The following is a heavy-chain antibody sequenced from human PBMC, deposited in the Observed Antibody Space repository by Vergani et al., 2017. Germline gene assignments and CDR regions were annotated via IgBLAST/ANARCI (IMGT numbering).Heavy chain of an antibody. D-gene: IGHD2-2*01. CDR3: ATPGLYCSSTSCIGV. J-gene: IGHJ4*02. CDR2: IEPSDSYT. Sequence: EVQLVQSGAEVKKPGESLKISCKGSGYSFTSYWISWVRQMPGKGLEWMGRIEPSDSYTNYSPSFQGHVTISADKSISTAYLQWSSLKASDTAMYYCATPGLYCSSTSCIGVWGQGTLVTVSS. CDR1: GYSFTSYW. V-gene: IGHV5-10-1*01.